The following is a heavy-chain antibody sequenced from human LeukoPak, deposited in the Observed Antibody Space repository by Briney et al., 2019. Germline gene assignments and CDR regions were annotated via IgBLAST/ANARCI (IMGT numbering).Heavy chain of an antibody. CDR2: IYYSGST. J-gene: IGHJ3*02. CDR3: ARTSAVRFLEWSSERNYAFDI. Sequence: SETLSLTCTVSGGSISSYYWSWIRQPPGKGLEWVGYIYYSGSTNYNPSLKSRVTISVDTSKNQFSLKLSSVTAADTAVYYCARTSAVRFLEWSSERNYAFDIWGQGTMVTVSS. D-gene: IGHD3-3*01. V-gene: IGHV4-59*08. CDR1: GGSISSYY.